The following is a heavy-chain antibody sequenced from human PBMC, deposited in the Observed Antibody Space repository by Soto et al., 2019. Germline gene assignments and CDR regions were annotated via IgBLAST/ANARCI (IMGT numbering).Heavy chain of an antibody. CDR3: ARTTVVTSRLVDGY. CDR2: IIPILGIA. Sequence: QVQLVQSGAEVKKPGSSVKVSCKASGGTFSSYTISWVRQAPGQGLEWMGRIIPILGIANYAQKFQGRVTITADKSTSTAYMELSSLRSEDTAVYYCARTTVVTSRLVDGYWGQGTLVTVSS. V-gene: IGHV1-69*02. J-gene: IGHJ4*02. CDR1: GGTFSSYT. D-gene: IGHD4-17*01.